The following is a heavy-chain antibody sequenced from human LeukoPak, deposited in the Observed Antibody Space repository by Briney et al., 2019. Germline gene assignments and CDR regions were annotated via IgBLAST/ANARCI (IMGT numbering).Heavy chain of an antibody. D-gene: IGHD2-15*01. CDR1: GLTFNNVW. V-gene: IGHV3-15*01. J-gene: IGHJ4*02. CDR3: TTGGGTHDY. CDR2: IRSRSAGGTT. Sequence: GGTLSLSCSASGLTFNNVWMSWVRQAPGKGLEWVGRIRSRSAGGTTDYGAPVKGRFTISRDDSKNTLYLQMNSLKTEDTAVYYCTTGGGTHDYWGQGTLVTVSS.